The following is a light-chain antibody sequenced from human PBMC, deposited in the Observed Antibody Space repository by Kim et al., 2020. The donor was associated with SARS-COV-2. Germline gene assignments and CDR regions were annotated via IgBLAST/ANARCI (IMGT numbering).Light chain of an antibody. Sequence: GQSITISCTVTSSDVVGYSFVSWYQQHPGKAPKLMIYDVSNRPSGVSNRFSGSKSGNTASLTISGLQAEDEADYYCSSYTSSSTLPFGTGTKVTVL. CDR1: SSDVVGYSF. CDR2: DVS. CDR3: SSYTSSSTLP. J-gene: IGLJ1*01. V-gene: IGLV2-14*03.